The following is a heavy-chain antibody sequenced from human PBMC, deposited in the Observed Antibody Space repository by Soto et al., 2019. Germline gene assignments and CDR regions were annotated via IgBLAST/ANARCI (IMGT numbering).Heavy chain of an antibody. CDR3: ARETPSAAAAYYYYGLDV. D-gene: IGHD6-13*01. J-gene: IGHJ6*02. Sequence: QLQLVQSGAEVKKAGSSVKVSCKVSGGTFSSYFINWVRQAPGQGLEWVGGLIPVFGTASYAEKFQGRVTITADESTSTAYMELSRLRSDDTAVYYCARETPSAAAAYYYYGLDVWGQGTTVTVPS. CDR2: LIPVFGTA. V-gene: IGHV1-69*01. CDR1: GGTFSSYF.